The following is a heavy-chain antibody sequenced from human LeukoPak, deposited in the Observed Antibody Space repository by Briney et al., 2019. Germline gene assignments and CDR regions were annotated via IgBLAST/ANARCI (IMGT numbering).Heavy chain of an antibody. CDR3: ARGAVWSGYNY. Sequence: GGSLRLSCAASGFTFSSYAMHWVRQAPGKGLEWVAVISYDGSNKYCADSVKGRFTISRDNSKNTLYLQMNSLRAEDTAVYYCARGAVWSGYNYWGQGTLVTVSS. V-gene: IGHV3-30-3*01. J-gene: IGHJ4*02. D-gene: IGHD3-3*01. CDR2: ISYDGSNK. CDR1: GFTFSSYA.